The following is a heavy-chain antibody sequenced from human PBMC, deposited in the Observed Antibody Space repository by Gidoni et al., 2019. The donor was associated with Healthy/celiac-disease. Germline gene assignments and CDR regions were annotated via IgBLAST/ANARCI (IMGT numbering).Heavy chain of an antibody. CDR2: IIPILGIA. CDR1: GGTFSSYT. J-gene: IGHJ5*02. V-gene: IGHV1-69*08. CDR3: ARDPGSGWSWRDGWFDP. Sequence: QVQLVQSGAEVKKPGSSVKVSCKASGGTFSSYTISWVRQAPGQGLEWMGRIIPILGIANYAQKFQGRVTITADKSTSTAYMELSSLRSEDTAVYYCARDPGSGWSWRDGWFDPWGQGTLVTVSS. D-gene: IGHD6-19*01.